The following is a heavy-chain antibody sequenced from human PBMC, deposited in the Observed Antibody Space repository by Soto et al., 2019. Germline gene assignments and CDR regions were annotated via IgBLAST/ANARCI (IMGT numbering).Heavy chain of an antibody. CDR2: IIPIFGTA. Sequence: QVQLVQSGAEVKKPGSSVKVSCKASGGTFSSYAISWVRQAPGQGLEWMGGIIPIFGTANYAQKFQSRVTITADESTSTAYRELSSLRSEDTAVYYCASDRGTILGLEGYYYYGMDVWGHGTTVTVSS. V-gene: IGHV1-69*01. D-gene: IGHD3-3*01. CDR1: GGTFSSYA. CDR3: ASDRGTILGLEGYYYYGMDV. J-gene: IGHJ6*02.